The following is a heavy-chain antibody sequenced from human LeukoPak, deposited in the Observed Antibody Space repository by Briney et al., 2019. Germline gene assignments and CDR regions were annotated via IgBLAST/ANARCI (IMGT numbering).Heavy chain of an antibody. D-gene: IGHD1-26*01. V-gene: IGHV1-2*04. CDR2: INPNSGGT. CDR3: ARGRRGSYYWDYYYGMDV. Sequence: ASVKVSCKASGYTFTGYYMHWVRQAPGQGLEWMGWINPNSGGTNYAQKFQGWVTMTRDTSISTAYMELSRLRSDDTAVYYCARGRRGSYYWDYYYGMDVWGQGTTVTVSS. CDR1: GYTFTGYY. J-gene: IGHJ6*02.